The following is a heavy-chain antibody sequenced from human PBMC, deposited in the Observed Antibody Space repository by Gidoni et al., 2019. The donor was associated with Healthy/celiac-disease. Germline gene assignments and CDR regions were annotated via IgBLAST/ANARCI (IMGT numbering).Heavy chain of an antibody. CDR3: AREFHDYGDYERYFDY. D-gene: IGHD4-17*01. CDR1: GYTFTGYY. CDR2: INPNSGGT. V-gene: IGHV1-2*06. J-gene: IGHJ4*02. Sequence: QVQLVQSGAEVKKPGASVKVSCKASGYTFTGYYMHWVRQAPGQGLEWMGRINPNSGGTNDAQKLQGRVTMTRDTSISTAYMELSRLRSDDTAVYYCAREFHDYGDYERYFDYWGQGTLVTVSS.